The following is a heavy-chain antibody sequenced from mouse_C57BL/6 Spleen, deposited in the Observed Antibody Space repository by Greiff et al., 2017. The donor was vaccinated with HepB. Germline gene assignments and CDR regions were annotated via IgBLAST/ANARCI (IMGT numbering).Heavy chain of an antibody. V-gene: IGHV1-15*01. CDR2: IDPETGGT. D-gene: IGHD1-1*01. CDR1: GYTFTDYE. CDR3: TRASLRTGYFDV. J-gene: IGHJ1*03. Sequence: VQRVESGAELVRPGASVTLSCKASGYTFTDYEMHWVKQTPVHGLEWIGAIDPETGGTAYNQKFKGKAILTADKSSSTAYMELRSLTSEDSAVYYCTRASLRTGYFDVWGTGTTVTVSS.